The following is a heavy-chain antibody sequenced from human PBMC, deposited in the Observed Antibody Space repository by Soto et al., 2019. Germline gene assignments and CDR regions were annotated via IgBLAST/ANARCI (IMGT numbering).Heavy chain of an antibody. J-gene: IGHJ4*02. Sequence: SGGSLRLSCAASGFTFSSYWMSWVRQAPGKGLEWVANIKQDGSEKYYVDSVKGRFIISRDNARNSLYLQMNSLRAEDTAVYYCARARTYHSSIYHFPFDYWGQGTLVTVYS. CDR1: GFTFSSYW. CDR2: IKQDGSEK. CDR3: ARARTYHSSIYHFPFDY. D-gene: IGHD3-22*01. V-gene: IGHV3-7*01.